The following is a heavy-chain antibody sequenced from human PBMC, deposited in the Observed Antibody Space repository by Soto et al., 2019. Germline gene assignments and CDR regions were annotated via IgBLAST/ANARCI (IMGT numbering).Heavy chain of an antibody. V-gene: IGHV4-59*12. CDR2: IYYSGST. D-gene: IGHD2-8*01. CDR1: CGSIGNYY. J-gene: IGHJ2*01. Sequence: LETISLTYTVSCGSIGNYYWSWIRQPPGKGLEWIGYIYYSGSTNYNPSLKSRVTISVDTSKNQFSLRLSSVTAADTAVYYCDREIMPLTNDWYFDLWGRGTLVTVSS. CDR3: DREIMPLTNDWYFDL.